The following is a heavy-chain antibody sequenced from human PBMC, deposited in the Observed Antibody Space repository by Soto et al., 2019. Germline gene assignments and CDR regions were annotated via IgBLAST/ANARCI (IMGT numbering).Heavy chain of an antibody. CDR1: GGTCSSYA. CDR3: ARGDGYTRGDAFDI. Sequence: GASVKVSCKASGGTCSSYAISWVLQAPGQGLEWMGGIIPIFGTANYAQKFQGRVTITADESTSTAYMELSSLRSEDTAVYYCARGDGYTRGDAFDIWGQGTMVTVSS. J-gene: IGHJ3*02. D-gene: IGHD5-12*01. CDR2: IIPIFGTA. V-gene: IGHV1-69*13.